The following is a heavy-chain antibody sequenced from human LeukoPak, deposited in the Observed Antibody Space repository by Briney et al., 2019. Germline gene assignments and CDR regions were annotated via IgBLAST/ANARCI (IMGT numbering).Heavy chain of an antibody. CDR1: GCSISSYY. CDR3: ASSSVVRGVIVPYFDY. V-gene: IGHV4-59*01. Sequence: SETLSLTCTVSGCSISSYYWSWIRQPPGKGLELVGYIYYSGSTNYNPSLKSRVTISVDTSKDQFSLKLSAVTAADTAVYYCASSSVVRGVIVPYFDYWGQGTLVTVSS. J-gene: IGHJ4*02. D-gene: IGHD3-10*01. CDR2: IYYSGST.